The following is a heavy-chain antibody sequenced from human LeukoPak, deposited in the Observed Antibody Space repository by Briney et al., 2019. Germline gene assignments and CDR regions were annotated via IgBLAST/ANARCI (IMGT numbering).Heavy chain of an antibody. V-gene: IGHV4-61*01. CDR1: GGSISSGSYY. D-gene: IGHD1-26*01. CDR3: ARDGGGSYYAFDI. CDR2: IYYSGST. Sequence: SQTLSLTCTVSGGSISSGSYYWSWIRQPPGKGLEWIGYIYYSGSTNYNPSLKSRVTISVDTSKNQFSLKLSSVTAADTAVYYCARDGGGSYYAFDIWGQGTMVTVSS. J-gene: IGHJ3*02.